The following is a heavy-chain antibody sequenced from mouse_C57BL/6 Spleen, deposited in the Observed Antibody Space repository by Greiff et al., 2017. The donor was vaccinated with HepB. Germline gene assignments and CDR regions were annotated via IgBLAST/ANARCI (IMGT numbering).Heavy chain of an antibody. V-gene: IGHV5-4*03. CDR1: GFTFSSYA. D-gene: IGHD1-1*01. J-gene: IGHJ2*01. CDR3: ARGNYSGSFDY. Sequence: EVKLVESGGGLVKPGGSLKLSCAASGFTFSSYAMSWVRQTPEKRLEWVATISDGGSYTYYPDNVKRRFTISRDNAKNNLYLQMSHLKSEDTAMYYCARGNYSGSFDYWGQGTTLTVSS. CDR2: ISDGGSYT.